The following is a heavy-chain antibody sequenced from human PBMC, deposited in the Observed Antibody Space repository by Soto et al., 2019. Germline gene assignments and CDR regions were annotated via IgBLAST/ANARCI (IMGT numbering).Heavy chain of an antibody. CDR2: TYYRSKWYN. CDR1: GDSVSSNNIA. CDR3: ARGRLSTFDY. V-gene: IGHV6-1*01. J-gene: IGHJ4*02. Sequence: QVQLQQSGPGLVKPSQTISLTCAVSGDSVSSNNIAWNWLRQSPWRGLEWLGRTYYRSKWYNEYAVSVRSRITINLDTSKNQFSLQLNSVTPEDTAVYYCARGRLSTFDYWGQGAQVTVSS.